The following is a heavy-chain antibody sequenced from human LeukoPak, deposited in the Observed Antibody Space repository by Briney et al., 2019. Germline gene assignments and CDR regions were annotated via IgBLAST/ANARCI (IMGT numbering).Heavy chain of an antibody. CDR1: GGSLSGSF. Sequence: SETLSLTCAVSGGSLSGSFRSWIRQPRGKGLEWIGEINHSGYTNYKPSLKSRVTISVDTSKNQLSLNLTSVTAADTAFYYCAKTRAGYIVAWGQGSLVTVSS. D-gene: IGHD5-24*01. CDR3: AKTRAGYIVA. CDR2: INHSGYT. J-gene: IGHJ5*02. V-gene: IGHV4-34*01.